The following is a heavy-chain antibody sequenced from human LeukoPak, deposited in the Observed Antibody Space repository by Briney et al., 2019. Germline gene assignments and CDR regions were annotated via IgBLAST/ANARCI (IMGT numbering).Heavy chain of an antibody. CDR2: ISSSGSTI. D-gene: IGHD4-23*01. J-gene: IGHJ3*02. V-gene: IGHV3-11*01. CDR3: ASPNYGGNSRDTDAFDI. CDR1: GFTFSDYY. Sequence: GGSLRLSCAASGFTFSDYYMSWIRQAPGKGLEWVSYISSSGSTIYYADSVKGRFTISRDNAKNSLYLQMNSLRAEDTAVYYCASPNYGGNSRDTDAFDIWGQGTMVTVSS.